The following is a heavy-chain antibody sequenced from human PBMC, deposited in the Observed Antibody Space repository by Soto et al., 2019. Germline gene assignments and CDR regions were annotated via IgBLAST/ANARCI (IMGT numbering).Heavy chain of an antibody. V-gene: IGHV4-59*01. Sequence: SETLSLTCTVSGGSISTYYWSWIRQPPGGTLEWIGYIYASGATTYNPSLESRVTMSVDMPNNEFSLELTSLTAADTAVYYCARSHSFDGSIYLYYFDFWGQGTLVTV. CDR3: ARSHSFDGSIYLYYFDF. J-gene: IGHJ4*02. D-gene: IGHD3-10*01. CDR1: GGSISTYY. CDR2: IYASGAT.